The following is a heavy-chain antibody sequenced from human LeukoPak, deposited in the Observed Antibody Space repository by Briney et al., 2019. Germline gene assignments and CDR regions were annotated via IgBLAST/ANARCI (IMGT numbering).Heavy chain of an antibody. CDR2: IYYSGST. Sequence: SETLSLTCTVSGGSISSSSYYWGWIRQPPGKGLEWIGYIYYSGSTYYNPSLKSRVTISVDTSKNQFSLKLSSVTAADTAVYYCARDRGWTDWGQGTLVTVSS. J-gene: IGHJ4*02. V-gene: IGHV4-39*07. D-gene: IGHD6-19*01. CDR3: ARDRGWTD. CDR1: GGSISSSSYY.